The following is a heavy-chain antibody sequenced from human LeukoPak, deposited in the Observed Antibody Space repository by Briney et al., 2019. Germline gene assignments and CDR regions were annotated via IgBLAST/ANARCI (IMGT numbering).Heavy chain of an antibody. CDR2: ISYDGSNK. Sequence: GGSLRLSCAASGFTFSSYGMHWVRQAPGKGLEWVAVISYDGSNKYYADSVKGRFTISRDNSKNTVCLQMNSLRVDDTAVYYCARTDRTGTAGSAFDNWGQGTEVTVSS. CDR1: GFTFSSYG. CDR3: ARTDRTGTAGSAFDN. D-gene: IGHD1-1*01. V-gene: IGHV3-30*03. J-gene: IGHJ3*02.